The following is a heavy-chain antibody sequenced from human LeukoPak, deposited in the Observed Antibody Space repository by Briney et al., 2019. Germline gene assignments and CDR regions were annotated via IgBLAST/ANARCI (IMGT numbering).Heavy chain of an antibody. CDR2: IKHDGSEK. D-gene: IGHD1-26*01. J-gene: IGHJ4*02. CDR1: GFTFSSYW. V-gene: IGHV3-7*01. CDR3: ARAPSSLVGATRGGYFDY. Sequence: GGSLRLSCAASGFTFSSYWMSWVRQAPGKGLEWVANIKHDGSEKYYVDSVKGRFTISRDNAKNSLYLQMNSLRAEDTAVYYCARAPSSLVGATRGGYFDYWGQGTLVTVSS.